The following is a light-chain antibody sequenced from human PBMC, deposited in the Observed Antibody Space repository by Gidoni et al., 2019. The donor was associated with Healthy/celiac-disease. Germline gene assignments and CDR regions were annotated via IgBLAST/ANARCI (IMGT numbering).Light chain of an antibody. Sequence: DIQMTQSPSSLSASVGDRVTITCRASQGISNYLARYQQKTGKVPKLLLYAASTLQSGAPSRFSGSGSGRDVTLTISSRQPEDVATDYCQKYNSAPPKTFGQGTKVEIK. V-gene: IGKV1-27*01. CDR3: QKYNSAPPKT. CDR1: QGISNY. CDR2: AAS. J-gene: IGKJ1*01.